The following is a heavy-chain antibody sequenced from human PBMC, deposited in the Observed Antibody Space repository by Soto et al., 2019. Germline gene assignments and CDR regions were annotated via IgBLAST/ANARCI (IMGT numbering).Heavy chain of an antibody. CDR1: GFTFSNYG. Sequence: QVQLVESGGGVVQPGRSLRLSCAGSGFTFSNYGLHWVRQAPGKGLEWVAVISYDGSHKYYADSVKGRFTISRENSNKMLYLQMDSLRAEDTAVYYCAKDGAPRYCSRSSCHPAGAYWGQGTLVTVSS. CDR3: AKDGAPRYCSRSSCHPAGAY. D-gene: IGHD2-15*01. J-gene: IGHJ4*02. CDR2: ISYDGSHK. V-gene: IGHV3-30*18.